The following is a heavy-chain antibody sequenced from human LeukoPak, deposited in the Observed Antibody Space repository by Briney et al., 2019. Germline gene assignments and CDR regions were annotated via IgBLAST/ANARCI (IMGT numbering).Heavy chain of an antibody. Sequence: PGGSLRLSCAASGFTFSSYSMNWVRQAPGKGLEWVSYISSSSSTIYYADSVKGRFTISRDNAKNSLYLQMNSLRAEDTAVYYCARVIREYMVGYFDLWGRGTLVTVSS. CDR1: GFTFSSYS. V-gene: IGHV3-48*01. D-gene: IGHD3-10*01. CDR2: ISSSSSTI. J-gene: IGHJ2*01. CDR3: ARVIREYMVGYFDL.